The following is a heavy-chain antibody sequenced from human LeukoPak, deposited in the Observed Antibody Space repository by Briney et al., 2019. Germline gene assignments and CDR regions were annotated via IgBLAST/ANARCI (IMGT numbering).Heavy chain of an antibody. CDR3: ARHDLDLYDILTGYPTGSFDY. J-gene: IGHJ4*02. CDR1: GGSFSGYY. D-gene: IGHD3-9*01. CDR2: INHSGST. Sequence: PSETLSLTCAVYGGSFSGYYWSWIRQPPGKGLEWIGEINHSGSTNYNPSLKSRVTISVDTSKNQFSLKLSSVTAADTAVYYCARHDLDLYDILTGYPTGSFDYWGQGTLVTVSS. V-gene: IGHV4-34*01.